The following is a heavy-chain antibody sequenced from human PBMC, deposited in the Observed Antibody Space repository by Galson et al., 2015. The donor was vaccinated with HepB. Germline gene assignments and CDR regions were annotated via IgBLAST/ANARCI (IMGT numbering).Heavy chain of an antibody. V-gene: IGHV3-33*01. J-gene: IGHJ6*03. CDR3: ARVGIAARPGIPSYYYYYYMDV. CDR2: IWYDGSNK. D-gene: IGHD6-6*01. CDR1: GFTFSSYG. Sequence: SLRLSCAASGFTFSSYGMHWVRQAPGKGLEWVAVIWYDGSNKYYADSVKGRFTISRDNSKNTLYLQMNSLRAEDTAVYYCARVGIAARPGIPSYYYYYYMDVWGKGTTVTVSS.